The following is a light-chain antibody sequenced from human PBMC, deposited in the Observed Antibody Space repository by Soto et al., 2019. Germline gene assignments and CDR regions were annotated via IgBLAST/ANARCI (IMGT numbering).Light chain of an antibody. CDR3: HQYYITPYT. J-gene: IGKJ2*01. CDR2: WAS. CDR1: ESVLYTSKNKNY. Sequence: DVALTQSPDSLAVSLGERATINYTSSESVLYTSKNKNYLAWYQHRPGQPPKLLIYWASTRESGVPDRFSGSGSGTDFTLTISSLQAEDVAVYYCHQYYITPYTFGQGTKLDIK. V-gene: IGKV4-1*01.